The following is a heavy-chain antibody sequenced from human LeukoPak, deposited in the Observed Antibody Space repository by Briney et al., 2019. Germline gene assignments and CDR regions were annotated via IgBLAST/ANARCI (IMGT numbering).Heavy chain of an antibody. CDR2: IYPGDSDT. V-gene: IGHV5-51*01. Sequence: GESLKISCKGSGYSFTSYWIGWVRQMPRKGLEWMGIIYPGDSDTRYSPSFQGQVTISADKSISTAYLQWSSLKASDTAMYYCARQGSPIRYFDWLYYMDVWGKGTTVTVSS. CDR3: ARQGSPIRYFDWLYYMDV. CDR1: GYSFTSYW. D-gene: IGHD3-9*01. J-gene: IGHJ6*03.